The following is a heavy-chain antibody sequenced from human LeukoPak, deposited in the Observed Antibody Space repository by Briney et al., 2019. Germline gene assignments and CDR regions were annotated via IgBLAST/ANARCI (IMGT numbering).Heavy chain of an antibody. CDR2: ISDSGDYT. D-gene: IGHD2-8*01. Sequence: GGCLTLSCAGSGFTFSSYAMSWVRQAPGQGLEWVSVISDSGDYTSYADSVRGRFTISRDNSRNTLNLQMISLRPEGTAVYYWAKDASIGKYCTNGVCSPFDYWGQGTLVTVSS. CDR3: AKDASIGKYCTNGVCSPFDY. V-gene: IGHV3-23*01. CDR1: GFTFSSYA. J-gene: IGHJ4*02.